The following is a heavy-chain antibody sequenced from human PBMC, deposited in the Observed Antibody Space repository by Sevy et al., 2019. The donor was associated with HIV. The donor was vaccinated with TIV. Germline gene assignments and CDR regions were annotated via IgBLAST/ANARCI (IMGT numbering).Heavy chain of an antibody. CDR2: ISGSGGYT. Sequence: GGSLRLSCAASRFTFSSYAMTWVRQAPGKGLEWVSAISGSGGYTYYADSVKGRFTISRDNSKKTLDLQMHSLRAEDTAVYYCAKEGYESSGYYHWGQGTLVTVSS. D-gene: IGHD3-22*01. V-gene: IGHV3-23*01. CDR1: RFTFSSYA. CDR3: AKEGYESSGYYH. J-gene: IGHJ5*02.